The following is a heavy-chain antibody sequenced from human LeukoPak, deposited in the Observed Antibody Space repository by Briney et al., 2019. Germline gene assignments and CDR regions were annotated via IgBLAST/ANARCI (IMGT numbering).Heavy chain of an antibody. CDR3: ARELSDGTVVNRALGY. Sequence: ASVKVSCKASGYTFTSYAMHWVRQAPGQRLEWMGWINAGNGNTKHSQKFQGRVTITRDTSASTAYMELSSLRSEDTAVYYCARELSDGTVVNRALGYWGQGTLVTVSS. CDR1: GYTFTSYA. D-gene: IGHD4-23*01. V-gene: IGHV1-3*01. J-gene: IGHJ4*02. CDR2: INAGNGNT.